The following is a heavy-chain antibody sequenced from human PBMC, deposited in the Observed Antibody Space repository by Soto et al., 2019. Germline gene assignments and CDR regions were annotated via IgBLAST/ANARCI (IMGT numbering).Heavy chain of an antibody. CDR2: ISGSDGKT. J-gene: IGHJ4*02. Sequence: GGSLRLSCTTSGFSFASFTMTWVRQAPGKGLEWVATISGSDGKTYYADSVKGRFSISRDTSRNTLYLQMNSLRADDTAIYYCAKWSYLDYWGQGTRVTVSS. V-gene: IGHV3-23*01. D-gene: IGHD3-3*01. CDR3: AKWSYLDY. CDR1: GFSFASFT.